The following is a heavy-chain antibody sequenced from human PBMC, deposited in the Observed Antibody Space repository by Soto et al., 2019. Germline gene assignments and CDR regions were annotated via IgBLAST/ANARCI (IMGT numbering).Heavy chain of an antibody. J-gene: IGHJ4*02. D-gene: IGHD2-15*01. CDR3: ASLERLVVAATFDY. CDR1: GGSISSSSYY. Sequence: QLQLQESGPGLVKPSETLSLTCTVSGGSISSSSYYWGWIRQPPGKGLEWIGSIYYSGSTYYNPSLKSRVTISVDTSKTQFSLTLSSGTAADTAVYYCASLERLVVAATFDYWGQGTLVTVSS. CDR2: IYYSGST. V-gene: IGHV4-39*01.